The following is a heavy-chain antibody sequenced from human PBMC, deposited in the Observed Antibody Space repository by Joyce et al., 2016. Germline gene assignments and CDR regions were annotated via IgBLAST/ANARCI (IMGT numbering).Heavy chain of an antibody. CDR2: ISVYNGET. CDR1: GYTFTSYG. V-gene: IGHV1-18*04. J-gene: IGHJ6*02. CDR3: ARGMFDMDA. Sequence: QVQLVQSGAEVKKPGASVRGSCKASGYTFTSYGNSWVRQAPGQGLEWMGWISVYNGETDAAQKFQSRVTLTSDTSTSTAYMEVRSLRSDDTAVYYCARGMFDMDAWGQGTTVTVSS. D-gene: IGHD3-10*02.